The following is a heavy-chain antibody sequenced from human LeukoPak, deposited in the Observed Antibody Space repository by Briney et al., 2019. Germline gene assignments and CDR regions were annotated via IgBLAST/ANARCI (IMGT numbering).Heavy chain of an antibody. J-gene: IGHJ5*02. CDR2: IHYSGST. CDR3: ARLLVNNWFDP. V-gene: IGHV4-59*01. CDR1: GGSFSSYY. D-gene: IGHD2-2*01. Sequence: SETLSLTCTVSGGSFSSYYWSWIRQPPGKGLEWIGYIHYSGSTSYNPSLKSRVTISVDTSKNQFSLNLNSVTAADTAVYYCARLLVNNWFDPWGQGTLVTVSS.